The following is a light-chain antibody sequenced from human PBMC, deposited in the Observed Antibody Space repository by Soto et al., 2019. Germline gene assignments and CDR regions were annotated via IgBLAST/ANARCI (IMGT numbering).Light chain of an antibody. J-gene: IGKJ2*01. CDR3: QQYDNLPYT. V-gene: IGKV1-33*01. CDR2: DAS. Sequence: DIQMTQSPSSLSASVGDRVTITCQASQDISNYLNWYQQKPGKAPKLLIYDASNLETRVPSRFSGSGSTTDFTFTISSLQPEDIATYYCQQYDNLPYTFGQGTKLEIK. CDR1: QDISNY.